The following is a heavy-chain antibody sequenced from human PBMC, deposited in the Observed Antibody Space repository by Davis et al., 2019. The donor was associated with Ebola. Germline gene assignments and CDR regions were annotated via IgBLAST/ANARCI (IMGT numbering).Heavy chain of an antibody. CDR3: TRSTWYDS. J-gene: IGHJ5*01. Sequence: GESLKISCKDSGNSFTSNWISWVRQMPGKGLEWMGRIDPSDSYTNYSPSFQGHVTISADKSVSTAYLQWSSLKASDTAMYYCTRSTWYDSWGQGTLVTVSS. CDR2: IDPSDSYT. CDR1: GNSFTSNW. V-gene: IGHV5-10-1*01. D-gene: IGHD5/OR15-5a*01.